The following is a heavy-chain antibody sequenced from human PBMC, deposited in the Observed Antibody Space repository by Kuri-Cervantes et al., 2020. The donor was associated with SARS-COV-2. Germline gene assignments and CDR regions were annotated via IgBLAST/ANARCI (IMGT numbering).Heavy chain of an antibody. CDR3: AKRPNQYGSGSNSYYYVDV. D-gene: IGHD3-10*01. CDR1: GFTFTDYG. V-gene: IGHV3-23*01. Sequence: GGSLRLSCLTSGFTFTDYGMAWVRRAPGKVLEWVSSINYSGGSTYYAASVRGRFTISRDNSKNMLYLQMNSLRAEDTAVYYCAKRPNQYGSGSNSYYYVDVWGKGSTVTVSS. CDR2: INYSGGST. J-gene: IGHJ6*03.